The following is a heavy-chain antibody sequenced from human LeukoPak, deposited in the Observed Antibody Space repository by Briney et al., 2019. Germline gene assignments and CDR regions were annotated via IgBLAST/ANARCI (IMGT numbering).Heavy chain of an antibody. D-gene: IGHD1-1*01. CDR3: AKDRYRPMDAFDI. CDR2: ISGSGGST. CDR1: GFTFSSYA. V-gene: IGHV3-23*01. J-gene: IGHJ3*02. Sequence: PGGSLRLSCAASGFTFSSYAMSWVRQAPGKGLEWVSAISGSGGSTYYADSVKRRFTISRDNSKNTLYLQMNSLRAEDTAVYYCAKDRYRPMDAFDIWGQGTMVTVSS.